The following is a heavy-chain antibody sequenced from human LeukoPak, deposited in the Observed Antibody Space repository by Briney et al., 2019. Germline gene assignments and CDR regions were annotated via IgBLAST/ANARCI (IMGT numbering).Heavy chain of an antibody. V-gene: IGHV3-74*01. D-gene: IGHD5-18*01. CDR3: ARGLEGSGYSYGS. CDR2: INSDGSST. Sequence: GGSLRLSCAASGFTFSSYWMHWVRQAPGKGLAWVSRINSDGSSTSYADSVKGRFTISRDNAKNTLYLQMNSLRAEDTAVYYCARGLEGSGYSYGSWGQGTLVTVSS. J-gene: IGHJ4*02. CDR1: GFTFSSYW.